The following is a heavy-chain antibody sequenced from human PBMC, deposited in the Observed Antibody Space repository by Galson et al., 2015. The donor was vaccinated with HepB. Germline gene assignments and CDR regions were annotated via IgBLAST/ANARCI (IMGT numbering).Heavy chain of an antibody. Sequence: LRLSCAASGFSFSRYSMNWVRQAPGKGLEWVSYIRSSTSTVFYADSVQGRFSISRDSAKNSLYLQMNSLRAEDTAVYYCARDFVSYSGVFDYRGQGILVTVSS. CDR1: GFSFSRYS. J-gene: IGHJ4*02. CDR2: IRSSTSTV. D-gene: IGHD5-12*01. V-gene: IGHV3-48*04. CDR3: ARDFVSYSGVFDY.